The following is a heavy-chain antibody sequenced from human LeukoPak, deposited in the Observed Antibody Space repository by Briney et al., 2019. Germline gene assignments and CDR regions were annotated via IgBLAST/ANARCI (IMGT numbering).Heavy chain of an antibody. Sequence: PGGSLRLSCAASGFTFSSYEMNWVRQAPGKGLEWVSYISSSGSTIYYADSVKGRFTISRDNAKNSLYLQMNSLRAEDTAVYYCARDLSFSVTPEARWGQGTLVTVSS. CDR1: GFTFSSYE. CDR3: ARDLSFSVTPEAR. J-gene: IGHJ4*02. V-gene: IGHV3-48*03. CDR2: ISSSGSTI. D-gene: IGHD4-17*01.